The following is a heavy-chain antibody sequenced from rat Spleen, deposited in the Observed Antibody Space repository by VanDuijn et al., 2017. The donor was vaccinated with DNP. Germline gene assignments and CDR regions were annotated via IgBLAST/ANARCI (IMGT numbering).Heavy chain of an antibody. CDR3: TRDLNHGYNYAFDY. CDR2: ISASGGSK. Sequence: EVQLVESGENLVRPGGSLKLSCVVSGFTFGNYDMAWVRQAPTKGLEWVATISASGGSKYYRDSVKGRFTISRDNAKSTLYLQMSSLRSEDTATYYCTRDLNHGYNYAFDYWGQGVMVTVSS. D-gene: IGHD1-4*01. CDR1: GFTFGNYD. V-gene: IGHV5-46*01. J-gene: IGHJ2*01.